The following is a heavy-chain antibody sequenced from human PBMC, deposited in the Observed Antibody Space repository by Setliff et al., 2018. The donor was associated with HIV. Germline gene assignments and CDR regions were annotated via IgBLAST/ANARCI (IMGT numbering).Heavy chain of an antibody. CDR3: ASGQWLEHAFDI. D-gene: IGHD6-19*01. Sequence: SETLSLICTVSGGSIGIRSYFWGWIRQPPGKGLEWIGSVYSSGSTYYNPSLKSRVTVSVDTSKDQFSLRLSSVTVADTAVYYCASGQWLEHAFDIWGQGTVVTVSS. V-gene: IGHV4-39*01. CDR2: VYSSGST. J-gene: IGHJ3*02. CDR1: GGSIGIRSYF.